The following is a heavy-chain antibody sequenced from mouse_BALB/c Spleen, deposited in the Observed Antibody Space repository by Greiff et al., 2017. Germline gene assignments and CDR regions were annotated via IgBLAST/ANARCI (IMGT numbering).Heavy chain of an antibody. D-gene: IGHD1-1*01. J-gene: IGHJ3*01. CDR3: AREGADYYGSGSFAY. CDR1: GFTFSSFG. Sequence: EVQLVESGGGLVQPGGSRKLSCAASGFTFSSFGMHWVRQAPEKGLEWVAYISSGSSTIYYADTVKGRFTISRDNPKNTLFLQMTSLRSEDTAMYYCAREGADYYGSGSFAYWGQGTLVTVSA. V-gene: IGHV5-17*02. CDR2: ISSGSSTI.